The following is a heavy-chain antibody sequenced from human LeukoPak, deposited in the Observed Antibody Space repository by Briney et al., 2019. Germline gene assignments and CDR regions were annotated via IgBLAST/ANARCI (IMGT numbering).Heavy chain of an antibody. Sequence: ASVKVSCKASGGSFSSKAISWVRQAPGQGLEWMGIINPSGGSTSYAQKFQGRVTMTRDMSTSTVYMELSSLRSEDTAVYYCARDVVPAAISYMDVWGKGTTVTVSS. D-gene: IGHD2-2*01. J-gene: IGHJ6*03. CDR3: ARDVVPAAISYMDV. CDR2: INPSGGST. CDR1: GGSFSSKA. V-gene: IGHV1-46*01.